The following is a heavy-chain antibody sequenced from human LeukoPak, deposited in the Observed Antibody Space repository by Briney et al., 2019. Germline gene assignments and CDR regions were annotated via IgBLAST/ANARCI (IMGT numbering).Heavy chain of an antibody. Sequence: GGSLRLSCAASGFTFSSYAMSWVRQAPGKGLEWVSAICGSGGSTYYADSGNGPFTISRDNTKNTLYLQMNSLRAEDTAVYYCAKKVATGQNPPLAADWGQGTLVTVSS. CDR1: GFTFSSYA. CDR3: AKKVATGQNPPLAAD. J-gene: IGHJ4*02. CDR2: ICGSGGST. D-gene: IGHD5-12*01. V-gene: IGHV3-23*01.